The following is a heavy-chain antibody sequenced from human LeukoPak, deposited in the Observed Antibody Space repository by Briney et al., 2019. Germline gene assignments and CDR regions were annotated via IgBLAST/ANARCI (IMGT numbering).Heavy chain of an antibody. CDR1: GYTFTSYA. CDR2: INAGNGNT. CDR3: ARDLIGAAMGY. V-gene: IGHV1-3*01. J-gene: IGHJ4*02. D-gene: IGHD2-2*01. Sequence: ASVKVSCKASGYTFTSYAMHWVRQAPGQRLEWMGWINAGNGNTKYSQKFQGRVTITRDTSASAAYMELSSLRSEDTAVYYCARDLIGAAMGYWGQGTLVTVSS.